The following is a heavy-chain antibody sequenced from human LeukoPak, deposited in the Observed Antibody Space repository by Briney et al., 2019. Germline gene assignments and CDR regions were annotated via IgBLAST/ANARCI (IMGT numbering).Heavy chain of an antibody. V-gene: IGHV1-46*01. CDR1: GYTFTSYY. Sequence: VASVKVSCKASGYTFTSYYMHWVRQAPGQGLEWMGIINPSGGSTSYAQKFQGRVAMTRDTSTSTVYMELSSLRSEDTAVYYCARWSWPPSSGVVTSAFDYWGQGTLVTVSS. J-gene: IGHJ4*02. D-gene: IGHD3-3*01. CDR3: ARWSWPPSSGVVTSAFDY. CDR2: INPSGGST.